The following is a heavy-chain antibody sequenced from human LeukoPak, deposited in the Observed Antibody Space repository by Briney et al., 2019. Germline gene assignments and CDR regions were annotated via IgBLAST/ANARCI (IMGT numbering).Heavy chain of an antibody. J-gene: IGHJ5*02. Sequence: SETLSLTCTVSGGSMSGYFWSWIRQPPGKGLEWIGYIYYSGNTNYNPSLRSRVTISVDTSKNQFSLKLSSVTAADTAVYYCARHGYCSGGSCYFWFDPWGQGTLVTVSS. CDR2: IYYSGNT. CDR3: ARHGYCSGGSCYFWFDP. D-gene: IGHD2-15*01. V-gene: IGHV4-59*08. CDR1: GGSMSGYF.